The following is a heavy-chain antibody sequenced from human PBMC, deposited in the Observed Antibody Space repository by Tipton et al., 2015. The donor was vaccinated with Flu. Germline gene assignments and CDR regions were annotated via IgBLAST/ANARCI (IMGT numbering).Heavy chain of an antibody. CDR3: ARQLGGGDCY. Sequence: GSLRLSCAASGFTFSSYAMTWVRQAPGKGLEWVSAIIGTGGSTYYADSVKGRFTISRDNAKNSLYLQMNSLRAEDTAVYYCARQLGGGDCYWGQGTLVTVSS. CDR1: GFTFSSYA. D-gene: IGHD2-21*01. CDR2: IIGTGGST. V-gene: IGHV3-23*01. J-gene: IGHJ4*02.